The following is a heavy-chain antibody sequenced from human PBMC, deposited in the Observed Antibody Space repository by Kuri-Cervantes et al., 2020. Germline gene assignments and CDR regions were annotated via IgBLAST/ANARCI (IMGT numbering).Heavy chain of an antibody. CDR3: ARRSWEFEEYYFDY. V-gene: IGHV4-39*01. Sequence: SETLSLTCTVSGGSISSSSYYWGWIRQPPGKGLEWIGSIYYSGSTYYNPSLKSRVTISVDTSKNQFSLKLSSVTAADTAVYYCARRSWEFEEYYFDYWGQGTRVTVSS. D-gene: IGHD1-26*01. CDR2: IYYSGST. CDR1: GGSISSSSYY. J-gene: IGHJ4*02.